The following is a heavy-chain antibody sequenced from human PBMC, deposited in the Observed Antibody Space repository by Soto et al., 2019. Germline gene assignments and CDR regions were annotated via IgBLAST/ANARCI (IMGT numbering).Heavy chain of an antibody. J-gene: IGHJ4*02. Sequence: SQPLSLTRSVADGSIRNNYWSWILKPPGKGLEWVGYIYYTGTSKYNPSLKSRVTISVDSSKNQFSLKLDSVTAADTAVYYCARLGGYYQAFDNWGQGTLVTVSS. CDR1: DGSIRNNY. D-gene: IGHD3-3*01. V-gene: IGHV4-59*08. CDR3: ARLGGYYQAFDN. CDR2: IYYTGTS.